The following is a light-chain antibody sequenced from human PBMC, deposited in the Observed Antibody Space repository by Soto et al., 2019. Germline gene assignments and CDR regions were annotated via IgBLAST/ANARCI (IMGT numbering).Light chain of an antibody. J-gene: IGKJ1*01. CDR3: LQHNSYPRT. V-gene: IGKV1-17*03. Sequence: IQMPHVPTDMSASLGARHSITCRASQDISNFLVWFQQRPGKVPKRLMYSANRLESGVPSRFSGSGSGTEFTLTISSLQPEDFATYYCLQHNSYPRTFGQGTKVDIK. CDR1: QDISNF. CDR2: SAN.